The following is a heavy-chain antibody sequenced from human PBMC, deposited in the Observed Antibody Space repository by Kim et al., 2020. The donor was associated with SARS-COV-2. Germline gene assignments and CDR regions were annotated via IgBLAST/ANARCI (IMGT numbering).Heavy chain of an antibody. Sequence: GGSLRLSCAASGFNFSNFGLQWVRQAPGKGLEWVADISYDGSRRKFADSVKGRFSISRDNSKNTMYLQMNSLRPEDTAIYYCTKGLQLVWFVGLSGGPLDSGGEATLVTVS. CDR2: ISYDGSRR. CDR1: GFNFSNFG. J-gene: IGHJ4*02. D-gene: IGHD3-10*01. V-gene: IGHV3-30*18. CDR3: TKGLQLVWFVGLSGGPLDS.